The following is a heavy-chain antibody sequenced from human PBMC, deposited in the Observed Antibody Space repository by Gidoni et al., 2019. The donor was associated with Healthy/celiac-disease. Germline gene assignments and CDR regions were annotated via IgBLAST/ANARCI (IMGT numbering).Heavy chain of an antibody. V-gene: IGHV3-9*01. CDR1: TFDDYA. CDR2: ISCNSGSI. Sequence: TFDDYAMHWVRQAPGKGLEWVSGISCNSGSIGYADSVKGRFTISRDNAKNSLYLQMNSLRAEDTALYYCAKSAAAGTTLYYFDYWGQGTLVTVSS. CDR3: AKSAAAGTTLYYFDY. J-gene: IGHJ4*02. D-gene: IGHD6-13*01.